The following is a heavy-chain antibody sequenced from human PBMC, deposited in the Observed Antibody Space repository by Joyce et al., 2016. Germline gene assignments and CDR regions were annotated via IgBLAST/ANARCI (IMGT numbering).Heavy chain of an antibody. V-gene: IGHV3-30*01. J-gene: IGHJ4*02. D-gene: IGHD5-18*01. CDR1: RSTFTRYS. CDR3: ASGVDTWELPADY. Sequence: QMQLVESGGGVVQPGRSLRLSCAASRSTFTRYSMHWVRQAPGKGLEWLAVIAQDGSIKYYADSVKGRFTISRDNYKNVLFLQMNDLIVEDTAVYYCASGVDTWELPADYWGQGTLVTVSS. CDR2: IAQDGSIK.